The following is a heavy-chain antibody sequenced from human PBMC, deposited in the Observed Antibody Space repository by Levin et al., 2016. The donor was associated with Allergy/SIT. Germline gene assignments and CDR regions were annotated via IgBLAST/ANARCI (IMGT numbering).Heavy chain of an antibody. J-gene: IGHJ6*02. CDR1: GGTFSSYA. CDR3: ARAGRGYSGYDSLSSGWGYYYYGMDV. D-gene: IGHD5-12*01. CDR2: IIPIFGTA. Sequence: SVKVSCKASGGTFSSYAISWVRQAPGQGLEWMGGIIPIFGTANYAQKFQGRVTITADESTSTAYMELSSLRSEDTAVYYCARAGRGYSGYDSLSSGWGYYYYGMDVWGQGTTVTVSS. V-gene: IGHV1-69*13.